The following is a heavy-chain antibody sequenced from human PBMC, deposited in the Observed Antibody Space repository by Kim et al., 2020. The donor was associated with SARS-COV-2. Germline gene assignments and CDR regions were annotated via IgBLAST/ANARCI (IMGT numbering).Heavy chain of an antibody. J-gene: IGHJ5*02. D-gene: IGHD2-15*01. CDR2: IGGSDLTT. CDR3: APDSSGARPNWFDP. CDR1: GLTFSNYG. V-gene: IGHV3-23*01. Sequence: GGSLRLSCAASGLTFSNYGISWVRQAPGKGLEWVSAIGGSDLTTHYANFVKGRFTISRDNSKNTVYLQMTNLRVEDTAVYYCAPDSSGARPNWFDPWGQGTLVTVSS.